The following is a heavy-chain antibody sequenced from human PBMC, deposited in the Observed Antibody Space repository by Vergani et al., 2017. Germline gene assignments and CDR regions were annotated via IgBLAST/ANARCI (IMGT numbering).Heavy chain of an antibody. CDR2: ISFDGTNE. J-gene: IGHJ4*02. D-gene: IGHD2-2*02. Sequence: QVQLVESGGGVVQPGTSLRLSCVVSGFALNRHAMYWVRQAPGKGLEWVVGISFDGTNEYYPDLVKGRFTISRDIAKNTLYLQVRSLRLEDTGVYHCVGDRGLCAGGMCYTEAWDYWGQGTPVTVSS. CDR1: GFALNRHA. V-gene: IGHV3-30-3*01. CDR3: VGDRGLCAGGMCYTEAWDY.